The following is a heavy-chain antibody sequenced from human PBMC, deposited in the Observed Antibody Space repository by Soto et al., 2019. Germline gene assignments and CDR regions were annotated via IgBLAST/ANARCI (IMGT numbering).Heavy chain of an antibody. Sequence: ESGGGVVQPGKSLQVSCAGSGFDFLRFGLHWVRQAPGKGLEWLALISSDGSDTYYADSVKGRFTVSRDNSKNTLYLQMKSLRPEDTATYYCVKGRYTTSSTRFDFWGPGTLVTVSA. D-gene: IGHD2-2*02. CDR1: GFDFLRFG. CDR2: ISSDGSDT. CDR3: VKGRYTTSSTRFDF. V-gene: IGHV3-30*18. J-gene: IGHJ4*02.